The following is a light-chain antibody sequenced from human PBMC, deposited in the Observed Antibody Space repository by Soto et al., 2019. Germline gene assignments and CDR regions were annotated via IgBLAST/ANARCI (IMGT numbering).Light chain of an antibody. CDR1: QGVSRK. CDR2: GAS. J-gene: IGKJ4*01. Sequence: IMLTQSPGTLSLSPGERSTLSCRASQGVSRKLASYQHKPGHAPRLLISGASTGATGIPARFSGSGSGTEFTLTISSMQSEDCAIYYCQQYHTWPITFGEGTKVDI. CDR3: QQYHTWPIT. V-gene: IGKV3-15*01.